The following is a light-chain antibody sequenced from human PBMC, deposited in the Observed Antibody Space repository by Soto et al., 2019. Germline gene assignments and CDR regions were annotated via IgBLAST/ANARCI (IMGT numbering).Light chain of an antibody. CDR2: GTS. V-gene: IGKV3-20*01. Sequence: EIVLSQSPATLSLSKGERATLSCRASQSVSSYLAWYQQKPGQAPRLLIYGTSSRATGIPDRFSGSGSGTDFTLTISRLEPEDFAVYYCQQYGNSPITFGQGTRLEIK. J-gene: IGKJ5*01. CDR1: QSVSSY. CDR3: QQYGNSPIT.